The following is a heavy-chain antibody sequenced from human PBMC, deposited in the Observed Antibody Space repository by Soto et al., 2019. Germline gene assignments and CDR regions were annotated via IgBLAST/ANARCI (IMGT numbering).Heavy chain of an antibody. CDR2: ISSSSSTI. CDR3: ARGWELLFVQRYGMDV. V-gene: IGHV3-21*04. D-gene: IGHD1-26*01. CDR1: GFTFSSYS. J-gene: IGHJ6*02. Sequence: AGGSLRLSCAASGFTFSSYSMNWVRQAPGKGLEWVSSISSSSSTIYYADSVKGRFTISRDNAKNSLYLQMNSLRAEDTAVYYCARGWELLFVQRYGMDVWGQGTTVTVSS.